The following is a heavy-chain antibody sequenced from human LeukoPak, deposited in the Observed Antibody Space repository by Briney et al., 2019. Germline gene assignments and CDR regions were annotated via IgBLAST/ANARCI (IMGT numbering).Heavy chain of an antibody. J-gene: IGHJ4*02. CDR3: ARAGGITMVRGEYYFDY. V-gene: IGHV1-69*02. D-gene: IGHD3-10*01. CDR1: GGTFSSYT. Sequence: ASVTVSFTASGGTFSSYTITWVRQAPGQGLEWMGMIIPMLGIANYAQKFQGRVTITADKSTSTAYMELSSLRSEDTAVYYCARAGGITMVRGEYYFDYWGQGTLVTVSS. CDR2: IIPMLGIA.